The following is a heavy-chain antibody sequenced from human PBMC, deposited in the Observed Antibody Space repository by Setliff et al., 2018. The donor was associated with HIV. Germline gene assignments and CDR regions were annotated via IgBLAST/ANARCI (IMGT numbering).Heavy chain of an antibody. J-gene: IGHJ3*01. V-gene: IGHV3-21*04. CDR1: GFTFTNSA. CDR3: AKLDYYDTSGSWARKVAIDF. Sequence: PGGSLRLSCAASGFTFTNSAMNWVRQAPGKGLEWVSSISYDSRFIYHADSMKGRFTISRDNAKKLVYLQMNSLRAEDTALYYCAKLDYYDTSGSWARKVAIDFWGRGTMVTVSS. CDR2: ISYDSRFI. D-gene: IGHD3-22*01.